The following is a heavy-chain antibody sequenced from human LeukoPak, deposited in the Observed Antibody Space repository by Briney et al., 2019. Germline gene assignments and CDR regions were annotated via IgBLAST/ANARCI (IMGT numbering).Heavy chain of an antibody. D-gene: IGHD3-10*01. CDR3: ARAAMVRGVMIPDY. J-gene: IGHJ4*02. Sequence: PSETLSLTCTVSGGSISSSSYYWGWIRQPPGKGLEWIGSIYYSGSTNYNPSLKSRVTMSVDTSKNQFSLKLSSVTAADTAVYYCARAAMVRGVMIPDYWGQGTLVTVSS. CDR2: IYYSGST. V-gene: IGHV4-39*07. CDR1: GGSISSSSYY.